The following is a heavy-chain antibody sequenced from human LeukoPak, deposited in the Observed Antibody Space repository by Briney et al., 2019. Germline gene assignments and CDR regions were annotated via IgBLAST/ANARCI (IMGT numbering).Heavy chain of an antibody. V-gene: IGHV3-15*01. J-gene: IGHJ4*02. CDR1: GFTFINAR. CDR2: IQSTTNGGTP. CDR3: TSGVGTLDY. D-gene: IGHD1-14*01. Sequence: GGSLRLSCAASGFTFINARMTWVRQAPGKGLEWVGRIQSTTNGGTPDYATPVKGRFTISRDDSKNTLYLQMNSLKTEDTAVYYCTSGVGTLDYWGQGGLVTVSS.